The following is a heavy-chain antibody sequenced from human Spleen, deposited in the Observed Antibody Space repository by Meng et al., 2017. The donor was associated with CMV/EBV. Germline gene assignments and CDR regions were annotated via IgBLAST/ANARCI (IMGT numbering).Heavy chain of an antibody. CDR2: IYYSGSA. Sequence: TCTVSGGSTSSSSYYWGWIRQPPGKGLEWIGSIYYSGSAYYNPSLKSRVTISVDTSKNQFSLKLSSVTAADTAVYYCARDSSPVVVVTATAFDYWRQGTLVTVSS. CDR1: GGSTSSSSYY. V-gene: IGHV4-39*07. CDR3: ARDSSPVVVVTATAFDY. D-gene: IGHD2-15*01. J-gene: IGHJ4*02.